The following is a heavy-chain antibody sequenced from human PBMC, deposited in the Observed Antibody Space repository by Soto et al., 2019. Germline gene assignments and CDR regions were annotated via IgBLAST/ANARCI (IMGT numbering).Heavy chain of an antibody. CDR1: GGSFSGYY. D-gene: IGHD2-2*01. Sequence: QVQLQQWGAGLLKPSETLSLTCAVYGGSFSGYYWSWIRQPPGKGLEWIGEINHSGSTNYNPSLKSRVTLSVDTPKNQFSLKLSSVTAADTAVYYCARGEGYCSSTSCQPLYYGMDVWGQGTTVTVSS. CDR2: INHSGST. CDR3: ARGEGYCSSTSCQPLYYGMDV. V-gene: IGHV4-34*01. J-gene: IGHJ6*02.